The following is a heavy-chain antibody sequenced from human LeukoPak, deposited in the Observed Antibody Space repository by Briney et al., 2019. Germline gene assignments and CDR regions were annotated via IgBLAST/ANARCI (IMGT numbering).Heavy chain of an antibody. CDR3: ARDGGICSGGSCSRNDAFDI. CDR1: GGSISSYY. V-gene: IGHV4-59*01. Sequence: SETLSLTCTVSGGSISSYYWSWIRQPPGKGLEWIGYIYYSGSTNYNPSLKSRVTISVDTSKNQFSLKLSSVTAADTAVYYCARDGGICSGGSCSRNDAFDIWGQGTMVTVSS. J-gene: IGHJ3*02. D-gene: IGHD2-15*01. CDR2: IYYSGST.